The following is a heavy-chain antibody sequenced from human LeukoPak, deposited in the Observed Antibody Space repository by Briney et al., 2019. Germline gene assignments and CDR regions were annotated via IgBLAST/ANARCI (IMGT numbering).Heavy chain of an antibody. CDR1: GYTFIGYF. Sequence: ASVKVSCRASGYTFIGYFMHWVRQAPGQGLEWMGWINPNSGDTNYAQKFKGRVTMTRDTSISAAYMELSSLRFDDTAVYYCSRAADVVLVPPSDDWGQGTLVTASS. CDR3: SRAADVVLVPPSDD. CDR2: INPNSGDT. J-gene: IGHJ4*02. V-gene: IGHV1-2*02. D-gene: IGHD2-8*02.